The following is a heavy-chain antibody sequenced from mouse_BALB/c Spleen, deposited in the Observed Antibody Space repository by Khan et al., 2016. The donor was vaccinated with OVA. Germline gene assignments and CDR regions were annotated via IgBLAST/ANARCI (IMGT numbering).Heavy chain of an antibody. J-gene: IGHJ3*01. CDR2: INPSNGGT. D-gene: IGHD2-1*01. Sequence: QVQLQQSGAELVKPGASVRLSCKASGYSFTSYYLYWVKQRPGQGLEWIGDINPSNGGTNFNEKFKIKATLTVEKSSSTAHMQLSSLTSEDSAVYYCTSSGYGTFAYWGRGTLVTVSA. V-gene: IGHV1S81*02. CDR1: GYSFTSYY. CDR3: TSSGYGTFAY.